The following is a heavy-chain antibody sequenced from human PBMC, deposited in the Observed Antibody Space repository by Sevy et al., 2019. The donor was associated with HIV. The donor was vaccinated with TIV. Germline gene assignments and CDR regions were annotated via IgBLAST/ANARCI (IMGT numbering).Heavy chain of an antibody. CDR3: ARDEGYSIKWYPLY. J-gene: IGHJ4*01. V-gene: IGHV3-30-3*01. CDR1: GFAFSSHA. CDR2: ISYEGNET. D-gene: IGHD6-13*01. Sequence: GGSLRLSCAASGFAFSSHAMHWVRQAPGKGLEWVAVISYEGNETFYAASVEGRFTISRDNSQNMVSLQINSLRPEDTAVYYCARDEGYSIKWYPLYWGHGTLVTVSS.